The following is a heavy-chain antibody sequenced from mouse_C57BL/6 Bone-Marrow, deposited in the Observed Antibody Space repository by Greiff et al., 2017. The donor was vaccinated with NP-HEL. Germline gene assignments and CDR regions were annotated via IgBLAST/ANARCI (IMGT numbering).Heavy chain of an antibody. CDR3: ARRELTGTFYFDY. CDR1: GFTFSSYG. Sequence: EVQGVESGGDLVKPGGSLKLSCAASGFTFSSYGMSWVRQTPDKRLEWVATISSGGSYTYYPDSVKGRFTISRDNAKNNLYLQMSSLKSEDTAMYYCARRELTGTFYFDYWGQGTTLTVSS. J-gene: IGHJ2*01. CDR2: ISSGGSYT. D-gene: IGHD4-1*01. V-gene: IGHV5-6*01.